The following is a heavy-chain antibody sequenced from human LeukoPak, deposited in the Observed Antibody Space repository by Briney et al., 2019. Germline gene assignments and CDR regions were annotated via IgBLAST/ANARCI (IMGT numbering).Heavy chain of an antibody. CDR3: ARDSSTTPAFAEDFTFDF. Sequence: PGGSLRLSCAASGFTFSRSPKHWVRQAPGRGLEWVAVVTFDGSNSHYADSVKGRFTISRDNSRNTLYLQLKSLRPEDTALYYCARDSSTTPAFAEDFTFDFWGPGTLVTVSS. CDR1: GFTFSRSP. J-gene: IGHJ4*02. CDR2: VTFDGSNS. D-gene: IGHD6-6*01. V-gene: IGHV3-30-3*01.